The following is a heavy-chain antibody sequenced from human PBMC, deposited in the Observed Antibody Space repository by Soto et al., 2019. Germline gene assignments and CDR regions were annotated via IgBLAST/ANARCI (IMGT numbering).Heavy chain of an antibody. J-gene: IGHJ6*03. CDR2: VIPLLDAS. CDR3: ASRKSQMTQDRMGFYYYMDV. D-gene: IGHD2-21*02. V-gene: IGHV1-69*08. Sequence: QVQLVQSGAEVKKPGSSVKISCTASGITFNNYTFSWVRRAPGQGLEWMGRVIPLLDASNYAEKFQDRVTITADRTTSTAYMELSGLKSEDSAIYYCASRKSQMTQDRMGFYYYMDVRGKGTTITVSS. CDR1: GITFNNYT.